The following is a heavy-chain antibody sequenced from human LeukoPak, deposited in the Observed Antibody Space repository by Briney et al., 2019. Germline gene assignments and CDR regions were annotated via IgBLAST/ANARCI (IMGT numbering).Heavy chain of an antibody. CDR3: TGYGSGSYGTRDYYYMDV. CDR2: IWYDGSNK. V-gene: IGHV3-33*01. D-gene: IGHD3-10*01. CDR1: GFTFSSYG. J-gene: IGHJ6*03. Sequence: GGSLRLSCAASGFTFSSYGMHWVRQAPGKGLEWVAVIWYDGSNKYYADSVKGRFTISRDNSKNTLYLQMNSLRAEDTAVYYCTGYGSGSYGTRDYYYMDVWGKGTTVTVSS.